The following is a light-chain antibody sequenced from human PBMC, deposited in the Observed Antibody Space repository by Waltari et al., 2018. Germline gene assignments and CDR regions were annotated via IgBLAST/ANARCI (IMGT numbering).Light chain of an antibody. CDR3: QQSGSSQST. CDR2: TAS. CDR1: QSVSSSY. Sequence: EIVLTQSPGTLSLSPGERATLSCRASQSVSSSYLAWYQQKPGQAPRLLIYTASSRATGIPDRFSGSGSGTDFTLTISRLEPEDFAVYYCQQSGSSQSTFGPGTKVDVK. J-gene: IGKJ3*01. V-gene: IGKV3-20*01.